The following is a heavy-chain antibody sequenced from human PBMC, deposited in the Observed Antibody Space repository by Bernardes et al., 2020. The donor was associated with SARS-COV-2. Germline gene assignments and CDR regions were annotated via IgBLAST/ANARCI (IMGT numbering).Heavy chain of an antibody. CDR1: GFTFSSYS. Sequence: GGSLRLSCAASGFTFSSYSMNWVRQAPGKGLEWVSYISSSSSTIYYADSVKGRFTISRDNAKNSLYLQMNSLRDEDTAVYYCATERGYSGYDSLGVFDYWGQGTLVTVSS. J-gene: IGHJ4*02. V-gene: IGHV3-48*02. D-gene: IGHD5-12*01. CDR3: ATERGYSGYDSLGVFDY. CDR2: ISSSSSTI.